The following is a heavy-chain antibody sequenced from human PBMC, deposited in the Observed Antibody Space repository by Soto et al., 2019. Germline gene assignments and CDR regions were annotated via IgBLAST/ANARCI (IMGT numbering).Heavy chain of an antibody. Sequence: QVHLVESGGGLVRPGGSLRLSCTTSGFTFEDYYMSWVRQAPGEGLEWISYVSSSGNDKNYADSVKGRFTISRDNTNNSLHPQMTSVRADDTAMYYCTRGKLNPDFWGQGILVIVSS. CDR3: TRGKLNPDF. J-gene: IGHJ4*02. D-gene: IGHD1-1*01. V-gene: IGHV3-11*05. CDR2: VSSSGNDK. CDR1: GFTFEDYY.